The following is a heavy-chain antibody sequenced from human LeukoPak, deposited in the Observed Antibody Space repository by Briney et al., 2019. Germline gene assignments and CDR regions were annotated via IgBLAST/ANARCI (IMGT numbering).Heavy chain of an antibody. CDR1: GGSISSYY. J-gene: IGHJ4*02. Sequence: PSETLSLTCTVSGGSISSYYWSWIRQPPGKGLEWIGYIYYSGSTNYNPSLKGRVTISVDTSKNQFSLKLSSVTAADTAVYYCARGGDYYNPIIDFWGQGTLVTVSS. CDR3: ARGGDYYNPIIDF. D-gene: IGHD3-22*01. CDR2: IYYSGST. V-gene: IGHV4-59*01.